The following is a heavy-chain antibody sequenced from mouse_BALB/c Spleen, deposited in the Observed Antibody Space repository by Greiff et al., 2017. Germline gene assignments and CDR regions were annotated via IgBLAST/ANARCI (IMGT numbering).Heavy chain of an antibody. V-gene: IGHV5-6-4*01. J-gene: IGHJ2*01. D-gene: IGHD2-1*01. CDR1: GFTFSSYT. CDR3: TREGDGNFDY. CDR2: ISSGGSYT. Sequence: VESGGGLVKPGGSLKLSCAASGFTFSSYTMSWVRQTPEKRLEWVATISSGGSYTYYPDSVKGRFTISRDNAKNTLYLQMSSLKSEDTAMYYCTREGDGNFDYWGQGTTLTVSS.